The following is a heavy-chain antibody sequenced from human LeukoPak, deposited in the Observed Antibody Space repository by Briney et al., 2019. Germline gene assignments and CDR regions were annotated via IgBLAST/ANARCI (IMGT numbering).Heavy chain of an antibody. CDR2: ISGSGGST. Sequence: GGSLRLSCAASGFTFSSYAMSWVRQAPGKGLEWVSAISGSGGSTYYADSAKGRFTISRDNSKNTLYLQMNSLRAEDTAVYYCAKGSCSSTSCRIDYWGQGTLVTVSS. V-gene: IGHV3-23*01. CDR1: GFTFSSYA. J-gene: IGHJ4*02. CDR3: AKGSCSSTSCRIDY. D-gene: IGHD2-2*01.